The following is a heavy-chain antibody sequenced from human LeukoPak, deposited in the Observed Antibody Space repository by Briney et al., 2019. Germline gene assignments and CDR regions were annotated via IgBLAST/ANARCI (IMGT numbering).Heavy chain of an antibody. D-gene: IGHD2-2*01. CDR2: ISAYNGNT. V-gene: IGHV1-18*01. CDR3: AITPRRRYCSSTSCPSSSYYMDV. J-gene: IGHJ6*03. CDR1: GYTFTSYG. Sequence: GASVKVSCKASGYTFTSYGISWMRQAPGQGLEWMGWISAYNGNTNYAQKLQGRVTMTTDTSTSTAYMELRSLRSDDTAVYYCAITPRRRYCSSTSCPSSSYYMDVWGKGTTVTVSS.